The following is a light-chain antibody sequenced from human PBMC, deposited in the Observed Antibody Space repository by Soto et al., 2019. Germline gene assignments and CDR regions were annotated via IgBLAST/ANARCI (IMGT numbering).Light chain of an antibody. V-gene: IGKV3-11*01. J-gene: IGKJ5*01. CDR3: QQRSNRPVT. CDR2: GTS. Sequence: EILLTQSPATLSLSPGERATLSCRASQRVNGYLAWYQQKPGLAPRLLIYGTSNRATAIPAGFSGSGSGTDFTLTISSLEPEDFAIYYCQQRSNRPVTFGQGTRLEIK. CDR1: QRVNGY.